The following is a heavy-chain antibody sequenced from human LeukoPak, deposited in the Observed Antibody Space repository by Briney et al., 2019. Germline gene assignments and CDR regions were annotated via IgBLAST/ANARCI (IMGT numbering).Heavy chain of an antibody. CDR2: INPSGGST. J-gene: IGHJ4*02. CDR1: GYTFTSYY. V-gene: IGHV1-46*01. CDR3: ARPHYYYDSSGYLDY. Sequence: ASVKVSCKASGYTFTSYYMHWVRQAPGQGLEWMGIINPSGGSTSYAQKFQGRVTMTRDMSTSTVYMGLSSLRSEDTAVYYCARPHYYYDSSGYLDYWGQGTLVTVSS. D-gene: IGHD3-22*01.